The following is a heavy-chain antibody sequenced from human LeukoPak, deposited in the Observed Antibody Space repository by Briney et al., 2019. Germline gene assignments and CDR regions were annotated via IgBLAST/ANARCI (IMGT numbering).Heavy chain of an antibody. V-gene: IGHV4-34*01. CDR3: ARDRCSGGSCYSVGPWFDP. CDR1: GGSFSGYY. J-gene: IGHJ5*02. Sequence: SSETLPLTCAVYGGSFSGYYWSWIRQPPGKGLEWIGEINHSGSTNYNPSLKSRVTISVDTSKNQFSLKLSSVTAADTAVYYCARDRCSGGSCYSVGPWFDPWGQGTLVAVSS. D-gene: IGHD2-15*01. CDR2: INHSGST.